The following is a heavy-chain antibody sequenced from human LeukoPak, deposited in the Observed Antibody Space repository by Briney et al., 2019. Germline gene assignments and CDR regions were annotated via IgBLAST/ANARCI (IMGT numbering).Heavy chain of an antibody. J-gene: IGHJ4*02. D-gene: IGHD3-16*02. CDR1: GYTFTSYD. CDR2: MNPNSGNT. Sequence: ASVKVSCKASGYTFTSYDINWVRQATGQGLEWMGWMNPNSGNTGYAQKFQGRVTMTRNTSISTAYMELSSLRSEATAVYYCARGGYVWGGYRYPDYWGQGTLVTVSS. CDR3: ARGGYVWGGYRYPDY. V-gene: IGHV1-8*01.